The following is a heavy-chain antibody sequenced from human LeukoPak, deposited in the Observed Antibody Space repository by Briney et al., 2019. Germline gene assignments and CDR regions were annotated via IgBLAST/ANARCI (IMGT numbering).Heavy chain of an antibody. CDR3: ARAPGMEWLPDY. D-gene: IGHD3-3*01. J-gene: IGHJ4*02. Sequence: ASVKVSCKAPGYTFTGYYMHWVRQAPGQGLEWMGRINPNSGGTNYAQKFQGRVTMTRDTSISTAYMELSRLRSDDTAVYYCARAPGMEWLPDYWGQGTLVTVSS. CDR1: GYTFTGYY. CDR2: INPNSGGT. V-gene: IGHV1-2*06.